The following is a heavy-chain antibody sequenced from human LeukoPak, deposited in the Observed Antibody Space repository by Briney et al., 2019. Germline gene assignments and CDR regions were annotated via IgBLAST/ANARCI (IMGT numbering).Heavy chain of an antibody. Sequence: GSLRLSCAASGFTFSSYSMNWVRQAPGKGLEWVSSISSSSSYIYYADSVKGRFTISRDNAKNSLYLQMNSLRAEDTAVYYCARDIVVVPAHNWFDPWGQGTLVTVSS. D-gene: IGHD2-2*01. J-gene: IGHJ5*02. CDR2: ISSSSSYI. CDR1: GFTFSSYS. CDR3: ARDIVVVPAHNWFDP. V-gene: IGHV3-21*01.